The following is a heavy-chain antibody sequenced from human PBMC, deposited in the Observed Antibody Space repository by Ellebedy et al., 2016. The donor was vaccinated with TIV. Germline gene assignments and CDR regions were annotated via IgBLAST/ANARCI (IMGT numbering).Heavy chain of an antibody. Sequence: GESLKISCAASGFTFSSYGMHWVRQAPGKGLEWVAFIRYDGSNKYYADSVKGRFTISRDNSKNTLYLQMNSLRAEDTAVYYCAKGARVGAIDDYWGQGTLVTVSS. CDR2: IRYDGSNK. J-gene: IGHJ4*02. CDR3: AKGARVGAIDDY. CDR1: GFTFSSYG. D-gene: IGHD1-26*01. V-gene: IGHV3-30*02.